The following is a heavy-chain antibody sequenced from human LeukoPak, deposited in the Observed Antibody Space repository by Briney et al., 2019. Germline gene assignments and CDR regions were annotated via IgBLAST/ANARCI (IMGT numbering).Heavy chain of an antibody. J-gene: IGHJ4*02. CDR3: ARDPPTYHDILSGPDC. D-gene: IGHD3-9*01. Sequence: RGSLRLSCAAPGFSFSSYAMSWVRQAPRKGLEWVSGISAGGGSAYYADSVKGRFTISRDNFKNTLLLQMNSLRAEDTAVYYCARDPPTYHDILSGPDCWGQGSLVTVSS. CDR2: ISAGGGSA. CDR1: GFSFSSYA. V-gene: IGHV3-23*01.